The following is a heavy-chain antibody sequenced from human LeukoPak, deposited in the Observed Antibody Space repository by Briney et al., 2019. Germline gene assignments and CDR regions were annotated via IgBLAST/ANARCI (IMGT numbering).Heavy chain of an antibody. CDR1: GGHISSYY. D-gene: IGHD3-10*01. CDR3: ASRFTYGYWYFDL. Sequence: PDILSLTCTVYGGHISSYYWSWFRWPPGKGVQLTGYIYYSGSTNYNPSLKSRVTISVDTSKNQFSLKLSSVTAADTAVYYCASRFTYGYWYFDLWGRGTLVTVSS. J-gene: IGHJ2*01. CDR2: IYYSGST. V-gene: IGHV4-59*08.